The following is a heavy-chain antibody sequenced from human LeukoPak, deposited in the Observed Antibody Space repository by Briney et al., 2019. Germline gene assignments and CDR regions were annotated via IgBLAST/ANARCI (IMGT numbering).Heavy chain of an antibody. CDR2: IYTSGST. J-gene: IGHJ6*03. Sequence: SETLSLTCTVYGGSISSYYWSWIRQPAGKGLEWIGRIYTSGSTNYNPSLKSRVTMSVDTSKNQFSLRLSSVTAADTAEYYCARVNRNDYDSSGYYSSYYYYYMDVWGKGTTVTVSS. CDR1: GGSISSYY. CDR3: ARVNRNDYDSSGYYSSYYYYYMDV. V-gene: IGHV4-4*07. D-gene: IGHD3-22*01.